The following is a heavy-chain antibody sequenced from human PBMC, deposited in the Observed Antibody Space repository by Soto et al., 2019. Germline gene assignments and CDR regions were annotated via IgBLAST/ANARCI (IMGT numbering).Heavy chain of an antibody. D-gene: IGHD3-3*01. CDR2: IIPIFGTA. Sequence: SVKVSCKASGGTFSSYAISWVRQAPGQGLEWMGGIIPIFGTANYAQKFQGRVTITADESTSTAYMELNSLRAEDTAVYYCAKVPHYDFWSDEENWFDPWGQGTLVTVSS. CDR3: AKVPHYDFWSDEENWFDP. J-gene: IGHJ5*02. V-gene: IGHV1-69*13. CDR1: GGTFSSYA.